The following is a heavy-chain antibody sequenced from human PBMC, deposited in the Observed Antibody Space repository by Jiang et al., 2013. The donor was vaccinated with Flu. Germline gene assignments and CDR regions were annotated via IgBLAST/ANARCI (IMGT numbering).Heavy chain of an antibody. D-gene: IGHD5-18*01. CDR1: GFTFSDYY. Sequence: VQLLESGGGLVKPGGSLRLSCAASGFTFSDYYMSWIRQAPGKGLEWVSAISGSGGSTYYADSVKGRFTISRDNSKNTLYLQMNSLRAEDTAVYYCAKDPXAEEYSYDEGIDYVGPGNPGHRLL. CDR2: ISGSGGST. CDR3: AKDPXAEEYSYDEGIDY. J-gene: IGHJ4*02. V-gene: IGHV3-23*01.